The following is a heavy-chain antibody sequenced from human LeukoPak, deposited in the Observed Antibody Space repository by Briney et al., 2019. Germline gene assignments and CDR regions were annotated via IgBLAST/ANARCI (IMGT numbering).Heavy chain of an antibody. CDR3: AKDQGDNWNPTNWFDP. Sequence: GSLRLSCAASGFTFSSYGMHWVRQAPGKGLEWVAFIRYDGSNKYYADSVKGRFTISRDNSKNTLYLQMNSLRAEDTAVYYCAKDQGDNWNPTNWFDPWGQGTLVTVSS. J-gene: IGHJ5*02. CDR2: IRYDGSNK. CDR1: GFTFSSYG. V-gene: IGHV3-30*02. D-gene: IGHD1-20*01.